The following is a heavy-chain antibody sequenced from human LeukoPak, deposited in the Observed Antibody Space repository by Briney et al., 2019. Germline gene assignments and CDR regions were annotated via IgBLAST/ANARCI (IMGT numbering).Heavy chain of an antibody. J-gene: IGHJ3*02. CDR3: AKDMSGDSDAFDI. Sequence: PGGSLRLSCAASGFTFDDYAMHWVRQAPGKGLEWVSGISWNSGSIGYADSVKGRFTISRDNAKNSLYLQMNSLRAEDTALYYCAKDMSGDSDAFDIWGQGTMVTVSS. D-gene: IGHD4-17*01. V-gene: IGHV3-9*01. CDR2: ISWNSGSI. CDR1: GFTFDDYA.